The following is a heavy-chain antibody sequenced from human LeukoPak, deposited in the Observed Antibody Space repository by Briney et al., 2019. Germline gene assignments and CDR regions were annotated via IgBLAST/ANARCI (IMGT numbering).Heavy chain of an antibody. V-gene: IGHV1-58*02. D-gene: IGHD2-2*01. Sequence: ASVKVSCKASGFTFTSSAMQWVRQARGQRLEWIGGIVVGSGNTNYAQKFQERVTITRDRSTSTAYMELSSLRSEDTAVYYCAAGSIVVVPAATGYGMDVWGQGTTVTVSS. CDR1: GFTFTSSA. J-gene: IGHJ6*02. CDR3: AAGSIVVVPAATGYGMDV. CDR2: IVVGSGNT.